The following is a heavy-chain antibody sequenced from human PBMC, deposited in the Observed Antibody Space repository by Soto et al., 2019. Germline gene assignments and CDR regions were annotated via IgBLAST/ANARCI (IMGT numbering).Heavy chain of an antibody. D-gene: IGHD2-15*01. CDR2: ITHDGSQK. V-gene: IGHV3-30*04. J-gene: IGHJ4*02. CDR3: ARDPFDYDRDIVPPPARCFDY. Sequence: QAPGKGLEWVAVITHDGSQKYYADYGKGRFTISRDNSKNTLYLQMNSLREDDTAVYYCARDPFDYDRDIVPPPARCFDYWGQGTLVTVSS.